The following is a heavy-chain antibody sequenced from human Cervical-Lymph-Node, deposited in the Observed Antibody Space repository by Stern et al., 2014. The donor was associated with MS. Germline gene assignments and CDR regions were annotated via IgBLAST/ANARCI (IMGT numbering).Heavy chain of an antibody. CDR1: GYRFNIYW. J-gene: IGHJ6*02. CDR2: IYPDDSDT. Sequence: EVHLVESGAEVKKPGESLTISCKGFGYRFNIYWIAWVRQRPGKGLEWMGIIYPDDSDTGYSPSFQGQVTFSVDKSISTAYLQWSSLKPSDTATYFCARRGMDVWGQGTSVTVSS. V-gene: IGHV5-51*01. CDR3: ARRGMDV.